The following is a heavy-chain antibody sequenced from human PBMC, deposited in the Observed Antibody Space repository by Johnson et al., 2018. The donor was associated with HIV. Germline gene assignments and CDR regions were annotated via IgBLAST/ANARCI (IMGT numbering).Heavy chain of an antibody. CDR1: QFILRNSY. CDR2: IKSKTDGGTT. D-gene: IGHD3-10*01. J-gene: IGHJ3*01. V-gene: IGHV3-15*05. Sequence: VQLVESGGGLAKPAWSPRLSCAASQFILRNSYMNCVRQAPGKGLEWVGRIKSKTDGGTTEYAAPVKGRFTISRDDSKNTLYLQMNSLRAEDTALYYCAKDIGPSGSGSYSWGQGTMVTVSS. CDR3: AKDIGPSGSGSYS.